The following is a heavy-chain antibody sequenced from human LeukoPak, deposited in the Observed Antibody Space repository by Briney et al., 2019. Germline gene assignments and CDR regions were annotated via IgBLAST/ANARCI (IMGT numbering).Heavy chain of an antibody. CDR2: INAGNENT. Sequence: ASVKVSCKASGYSFTSYVLHWVRQAPGQRLEWMGWINAGNENTKYSQKFQGRVAMTWDTSASTAYMELSSLRFEGTAVYYCAREDSSSWYFFDYWGQGTLVTVSS. V-gene: IGHV1-3*01. CDR3: AREDSSSWYFFDY. J-gene: IGHJ4*02. D-gene: IGHD6-13*01. CDR1: GYSFTSYV.